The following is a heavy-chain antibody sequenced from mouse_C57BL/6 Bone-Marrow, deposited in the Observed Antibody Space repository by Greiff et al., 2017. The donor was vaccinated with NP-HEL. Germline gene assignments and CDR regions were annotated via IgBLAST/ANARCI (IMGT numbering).Heavy chain of an antibody. CDR1: GYTFTSYC. CDR2: INPSSGYT. CDR3: AREDYGSSYDY. D-gene: IGHD1-1*01. Sequence: QVQLQQPGAELAKPGASVKLSCKASGYTFTSYCMHWVKQRPGQGLEWIGYINPSSGYTKYNQKFKDKATLTADKSSSTAYMQLSSLTYEDSAVYYCAREDYGSSYDYWGQGTTLTVSS. J-gene: IGHJ2*01. V-gene: IGHV1-7*01.